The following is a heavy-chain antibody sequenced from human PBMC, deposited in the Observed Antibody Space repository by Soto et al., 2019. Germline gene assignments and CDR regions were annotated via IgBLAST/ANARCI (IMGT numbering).Heavy chain of an antibody. Sequence: SGPTLVNPTQTLTLTFTFSGFSLITSLVCVGWIRHPPGKALEWLALIYWNDDKRYSPSLKSRLTITKDTSKNQVVLTMTNMDPVDTATYYCAHRQYCSSTSCYFPNYWGQGTLVTVSS. CDR3: AHRQYCSSTSCYFPNY. CDR2: IYWNDDK. V-gene: IGHV2-5*01. J-gene: IGHJ4*02. CDR1: GFSLITSLVC. D-gene: IGHD2-2*01.